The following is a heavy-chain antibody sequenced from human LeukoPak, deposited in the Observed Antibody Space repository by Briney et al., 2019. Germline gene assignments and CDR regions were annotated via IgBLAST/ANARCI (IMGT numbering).Heavy chain of an antibody. CDR3: ASNYYGSGSLDY. D-gene: IGHD3-10*01. CDR2: IYYSGST. J-gene: IGHJ4*02. V-gene: IGHV4-59*08. CDR1: GGSISSYY. Sequence: PSETLSLTCTVSGGSISSYYWSWIRQPPGKGLEWIGYIYYSGSTSYNPSLKSRVTISVDTSKNQFPLKVSSVTAADTAVYYCASNYYGSGSLDYWGQGNLVTVSS.